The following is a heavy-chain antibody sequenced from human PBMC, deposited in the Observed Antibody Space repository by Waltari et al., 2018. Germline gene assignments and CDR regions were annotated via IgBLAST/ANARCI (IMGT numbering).Heavy chain of an antibody. CDR1: GFTFSTYG. CDR2: IRYDGSNK. V-gene: IGHV3-30*02. Sequence: QVQLLESGGGVVQPGGSLRLSCSASGFTFSTYGIHWFRQAPGKGLEWVAFIRYDGSNKYYADSVKGRFTIYRDNYKNTLYLQMNSLRAEDTAVYYCAKDSGSGSYFKSWGQGTLVTVSS. J-gene: IGHJ4*02. D-gene: IGHD3-10*01. CDR3: AKDSGSGSYFKS.